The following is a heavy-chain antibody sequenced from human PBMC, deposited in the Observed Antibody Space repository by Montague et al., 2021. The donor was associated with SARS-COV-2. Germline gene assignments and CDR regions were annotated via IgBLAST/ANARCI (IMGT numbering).Heavy chain of an antibody. CDR1: GDSITNHYY. CDR2: IYHSGTT. J-gene: IGHJ4*02. Sequence: SETLSLTCTVSGDSITNHYYSCCIRPPPGKLLGCVWTIYHSGTTYYHPSLKSRVTISVDTSNNQFSLKLTSVTAADTAFYYCARRHVVASHRAFDYWGQGTLVTVSS. CDR3: ARRHVVASHRAFDY. D-gene: IGHD2-21*01. V-gene: IGHV4-38-2*02.